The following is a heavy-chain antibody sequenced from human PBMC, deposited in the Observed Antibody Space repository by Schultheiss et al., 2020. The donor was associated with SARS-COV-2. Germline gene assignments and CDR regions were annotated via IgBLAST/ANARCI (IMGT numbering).Heavy chain of an antibody. J-gene: IGHJ6*03. V-gene: IGHV4-34*01. CDR1: GGSFNNYY. D-gene: IGHD3-3*01. CDR2: INHSGST. Sequence: ETLSLTCAVSGGSFNNYYWSWIRQPPGKGLEWIGDINHSGSTNYNPSLKSRVTISVDTSKNQFSLKLSSVTAADTAVYYCARDQYDFWSGYYQTHYYYYMDVWGKGTTVTVSS. CDR3: ARDQYDFWSGYYQTHYYYYMDV.